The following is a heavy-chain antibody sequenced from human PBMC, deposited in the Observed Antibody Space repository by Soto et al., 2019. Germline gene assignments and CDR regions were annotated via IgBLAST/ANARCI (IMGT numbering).Heavy chain of an antibody. CDR2: INPSDGNT. Sequence: ASVKVSCKASGYAFSSYAMHWVRQAPGQRLEWMGWINPSDGNTNYAQKFQGRVTITRDTSASTVYMELSSLRSDDTAVYYCVRVVAIPGYPDNWGQGTLVTVSS. J-gene: IGHJ4*02. CDR1: GYAFSSYA. D-gene: IGHD5-12*01. V-gene: IGHV1-3*01. CDR3: VRVVAIPGYPDN.